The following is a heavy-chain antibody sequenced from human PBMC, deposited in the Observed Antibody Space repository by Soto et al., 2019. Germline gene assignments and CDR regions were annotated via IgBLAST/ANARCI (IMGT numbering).Heavy chain of an antibody. J-gene: IGHJ4*02. V-gene: IGHV3-23*01. D-gene: IGHD3-3*01. Sequence: LRLSCAASGFTFSIYAMSWVRQAPGKGLEWVSTISGSGGSTYYADSVKGRFTSSRDNSKNTLYLQMSSLRAEDTAVYYCAKDPPITILWGQGTLVTVSS. CDR3: AKDPPITIL. CDR2: ISGSGGST. CDR1: GFTFSIYA.